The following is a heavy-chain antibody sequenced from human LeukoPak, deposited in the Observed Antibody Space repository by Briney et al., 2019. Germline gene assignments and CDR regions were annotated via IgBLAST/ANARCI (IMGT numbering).Heavy chain of an antibody. D-gene: IGHD5-24*01. CDR1: GGSFSGYY. V-gene: IGHV4-34*01. Sequence: PSETLSLTCAVYGGSFSGYYWSWIRQPPGKGLEWIGEINHSGSTNYNPSLKSRVTISVDTSKNQFSLKLSSVTAADTAVYYCAREGRWEMATDKINYYYGMDVWGQGTTVTVSS. CDR3: AREGRWEMATDKINYYYGMDV. CDR2: INHSGST. J-gene: IGHJ6*02.